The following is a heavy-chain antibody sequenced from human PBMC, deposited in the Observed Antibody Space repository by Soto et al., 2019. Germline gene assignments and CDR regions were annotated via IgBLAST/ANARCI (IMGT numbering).Heavy chain of an antibody. CDR1: GFTFSDYY. D-gene: IGHD3-10*01. V-gene: IGHV3-11*01. CDR3: ATYYYGSGSSFDY. J-gene: IGHJ4*02. Sequence: NPVGSLRLSCAASGFTFSDYYMTWIRQAPGKGLEWVSYIGVTDNTIYYADSVKGRFTISRDNAQNSLYLQMNSLRAEDTAFYYCATYYYGSGSSFDYWGQGTLVTVS. CDR2: IGVTDNTI.